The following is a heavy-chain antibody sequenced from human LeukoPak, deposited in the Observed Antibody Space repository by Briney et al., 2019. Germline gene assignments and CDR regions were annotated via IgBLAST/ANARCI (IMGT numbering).Heavy chain of an antibody. D-gene: IGHD3-10*01. J-gene: IGHJ4*02. CDR2: ISSSSSTI. CDR1: GFTFSSHN. CDR3: AGYGSGSF. V-gene: IGHV3-48*04. Sequence: GGSLRLSCAASGFTFSSHNMNWVRQAPGKGLEWASYISSSSSTIYYADSVKGRFTISRDNAKNSLYLQMNSLRAEDTAIYYCAGYGSGSFWGQGTLVTVSS.